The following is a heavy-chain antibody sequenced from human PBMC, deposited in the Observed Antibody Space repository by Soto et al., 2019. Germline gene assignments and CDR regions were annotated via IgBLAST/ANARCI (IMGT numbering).Heavy chain of an antibody. Sequence: SVKVSCKASGFTFTSSAMQWVRQARGQRLEWIGWIVVGSGNTNYARKFQERVTITRDMSTSTAYMELSSLRSEDTAVYYCAATDYYYGSGSYYNQIYYYYGMDVWGQGTTVTVSS. CDR1: GFTFTSSA. V-gene: IGHV1-58*02. D-gene: IGHD3-10*01. CDR2: IVVGSGNT. CDR3: AATDYYYGSGSYYNQIYYYYGMDV. J-gene: IGHJ6*02.